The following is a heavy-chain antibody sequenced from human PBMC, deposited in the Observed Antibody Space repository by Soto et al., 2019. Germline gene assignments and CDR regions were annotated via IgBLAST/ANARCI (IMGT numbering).Heavy chain of an antibody. V-gene: IGHV4-31*03. CDR3: ARAITILRGEYYGIDV. J-gene: IGHJ6*02. CDR2: IYYSGSN. Sequence: SETLSLTCTVSGVSISSGGYYWSWSRQHPGMGLEWIGYIYYSGSNYSNPSLKSRLTISVDTSKTQFSLKLSSVTAADTAVYYCARAITILRGEYYGIDVWGQGTTVTVSS. CDR1: GVSISSGGYY. D-gene: IGHD3-3*01.